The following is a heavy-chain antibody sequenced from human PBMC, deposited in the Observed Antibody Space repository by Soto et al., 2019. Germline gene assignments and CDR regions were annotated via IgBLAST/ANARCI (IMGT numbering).Heavy chain of an antibody. CDR3: ARHGLYGDYSSNYFDP. J-gene: IGHJ5*02. CDR2: IYPSDSQT. D-gene: IGHD4-17*01. Sequence: PGESLKISCKGSGYSFSNWWIAWVRQMPGKGLEYMGTIYPSDSQTRYSPSFQGQVTISADKSISTAYLQWSSLKASDTAIYYCARHGLYGDYSSNYFDPWGQGTLVTVS. CDR1: GYSFSNWW. V-gene: IGHV5-51*01.